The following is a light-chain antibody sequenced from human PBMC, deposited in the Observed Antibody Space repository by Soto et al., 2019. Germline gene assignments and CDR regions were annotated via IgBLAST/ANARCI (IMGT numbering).Light chain of an antibody. CDR2: AAS. J-gene: IGKJ3*01. CDR1: QSIVIY. CDR3: PQSYNDLRT. Sequence: DIQMTQSPTSLSASVGDTVTITCRASQSIVIYLNCYQQKPDKAPRLLIYAASNLQSGVPSRFSGGGSGTDFSLTISSLQPADFAVYYCPQSYNDLRTFGPGTKVEI. V-gene: IGKV1-39*01.